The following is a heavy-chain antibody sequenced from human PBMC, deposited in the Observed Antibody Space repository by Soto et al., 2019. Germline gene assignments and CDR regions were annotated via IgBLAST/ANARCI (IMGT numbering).Heavy chain of an antibody. J-gene: IGHJ4*02. Sequence: GGSLRLSCAASGFTFSSYAMSWVRQAPGKGLEWVSAISGSGGSTYYADSVKGRFTISRDNSKNTLYLQMNSLRAEDTAGYYCAKDRRPPGYCSGGSCPGSVLYYFDYWGQGTLVTVSS. V-gene: IGHV3-23*01. D-gene: IGHD2-15*01. CDR2: ISGSGGST. CDR1: GFTFSSYA. CDR3: AKDRRPPGYCSGGSCPGSVLYYFDY.